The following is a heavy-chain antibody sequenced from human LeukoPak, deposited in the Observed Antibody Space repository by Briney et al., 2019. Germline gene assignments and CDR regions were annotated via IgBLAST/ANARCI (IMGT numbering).Heavy chain of an antibody. CDR1: GFTFRAYV. CDR2: IPYDGSNN. CDR3: VKEVVTGNTYGYFDS. V-gene: IGHV3-30*18. J-gene: IGHJ4*02. Sequence: GRSLRLSCAASGFTFRAYVMHWVRQAPGKGLEWVAVIPYDGSNNYYADSVKGRFTISRDTSKNTLYLQMNGTGGEDTVVNDCVKEVVTGNTYGYFDSWGQGTLVTVSS. D-gene: IGHD1-14*01.